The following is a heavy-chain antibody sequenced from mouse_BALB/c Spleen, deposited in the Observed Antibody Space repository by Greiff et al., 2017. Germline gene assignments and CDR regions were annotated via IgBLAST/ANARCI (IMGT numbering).Heavy chain of an antibody. V-gene: IGHV7-3*02. Sequence: EVKVVESGGGLVQPGGSLRLSCAPSGFTFTDYYMSWVRQPPGKALEWLGFIRNKANGYTTEYSASVKGRFTISRDNSQSILYLQMNTLRAEDSATYYCARDRGDYDKAMDYWGQGTSVTVSS. J-gene: IGHJ4*01. D-gene: IGHD2-4*01. CDR2: IRNKANGYTT. CDR3: ARDRGDYDKAMDY. CDR1: GFTFTDYY.